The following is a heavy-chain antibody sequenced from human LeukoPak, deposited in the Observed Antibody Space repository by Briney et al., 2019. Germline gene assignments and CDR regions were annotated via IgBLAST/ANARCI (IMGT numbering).Heavy chain of an antibody. J-gene: IGHJ5*02. D-gene: IGHD3-9*01. CDR3: ARALQYYDTLTGYH. V-gene: IGHV3-30*04. CDR1: GFTFSSYA. CDR2: ISYDGSNK. Sequence: GRSLRLPCAASGFTFSSYAMHWVRQAPGKGLEWVAVISYDGSNKYYADSVKGRFTISRDNSKNTLYLQMNSLRAEDTAVYYCARALQYYDTLTGYHWGQGTLVTVSS.